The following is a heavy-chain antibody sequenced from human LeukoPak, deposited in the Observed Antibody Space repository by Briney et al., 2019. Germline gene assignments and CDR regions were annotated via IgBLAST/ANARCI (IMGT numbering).Heavy chain of an antibody. CDR3: ARAAKDWNRPSRLGYFDY. CDR2: IYHSGST. V-gene: IGHV4-30-2*01. J-gene: IGHJ4*02. Sequence: SQTLSLTCTVSGGSISSGGYYWSWIRQPPGKGLEWIGYIYHSGSTYYNPSLKSRVTISVDRSKNQFSLKLSSVTAADTAVYYCARAAKDWNRPSRLGYFDYWGQGTLVTVSS. CDR1: GGSISSGGYY. D-gene: IGHD1-1*01.